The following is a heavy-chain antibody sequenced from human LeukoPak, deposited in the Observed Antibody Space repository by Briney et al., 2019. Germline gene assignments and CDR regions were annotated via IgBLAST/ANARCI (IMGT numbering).Heavy chain of an antibody. CDR2: IYYSGST. Sequence: SETLSLTSTVSGGSISSSSYYWGWIRQPPGKGLEWIGSIYYSGSTYYNPSLKSRVTISVDTSKNQFSLKLSSVTAADTAVYYCARVATYYYDSSGYSDYWGQGTLVTVSS. J-gene: IGHJ4*02. CDR3: ARVATYYYDSSGYSDY. CDR1: GGSISSSSYY. V-gene: IGHV4-39*07. D-gene: IGHD3-22*01.